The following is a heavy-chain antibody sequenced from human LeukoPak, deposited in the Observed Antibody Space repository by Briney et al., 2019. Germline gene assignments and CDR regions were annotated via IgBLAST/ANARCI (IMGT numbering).Heavy chain of an antibody. D-gene: IGHD2-2*01. CDR2: INPNSGGT. V-gene: IGHV1-2*02. J-gene: IGHJ5*02. CDR1: GYTFTGYY. Sequence: ASVKVSCKASGYTFTGYYMHWVRQSPGQGLEWMVWINPNSGGTNYAEKCQGRVTMTSDISISTDYMELSRLRSDDKAVYYCARATGGSCGSTSCYGQEINNLRFDPLGQGTLVTVSS. CDR3: ARATGGSCGSTSCYGQEINNLRFDP.